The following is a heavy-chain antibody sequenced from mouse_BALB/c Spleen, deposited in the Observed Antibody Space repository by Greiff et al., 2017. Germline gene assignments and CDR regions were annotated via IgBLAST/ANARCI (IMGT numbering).Heavy chain of an antibody. Sequence: QVQLKESGPGLVQPSQSLSITCTVSGFSLTSYGVHWVRQSPGKGLEWLGVIWSGGSTDYNAAFISRLSISKDNSKSQVFFKMNSLQADDTAIYYCVRKRDYDYDEGNYYAMDYWGQGTSVTVSS. CDR1: GFSLTSYG. D-gene: IGHD2-4*01. V-gene: IGHV2-2-2*01. CDR2: IWSGGST. J-gene: IGHJ4*01. CDR3: VRKRDYDYDEGNYYAMDY.